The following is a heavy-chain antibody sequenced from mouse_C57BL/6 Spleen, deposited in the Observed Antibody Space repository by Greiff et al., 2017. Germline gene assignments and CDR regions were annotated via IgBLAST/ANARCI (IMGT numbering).Heavy chain of an antibody. CDR1: GYSFTSYY. V-gene: IGHV1-66*01. J-gene: IGHJ4*01. CDR3: ARFPYDYDDGYAMDY. Sequence: QVQLQQSGPELVKPGASVKISCKASGYSFTSYYIHWVKQRPGQGLEWIGWIYPGSGNTKYNEKFKGKATLTADTSSSTAYMQLSSLTSEDSAVYYCARFPYDYDDGYAMDYWGQGTSVTVSS. D-gene: IGHD2-4*01. CDR2: IYPGSGNT.